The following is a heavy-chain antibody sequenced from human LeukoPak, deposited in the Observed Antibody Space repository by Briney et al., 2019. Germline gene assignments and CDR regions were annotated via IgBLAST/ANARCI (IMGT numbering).Heavy chain of an antibody. V-gene: IGHV1-2*02. D-gene: IGHD4/OR15-4a*01. CDR1: GYTFTGYY. CDR3: ARVAGALMTIYR. J-gene: IGHJ4*02. Sequence: ASVKVSCKASGYTFTGYYMHWVRQAPGQGLGWMGWINHNSGGTNYAQKFQGRVTMTRDTSISTAYMELSRLRSDDTAVYYCARVAGALMTIYRWGQGTLVTVSS. CDR2: INHNSGGT.